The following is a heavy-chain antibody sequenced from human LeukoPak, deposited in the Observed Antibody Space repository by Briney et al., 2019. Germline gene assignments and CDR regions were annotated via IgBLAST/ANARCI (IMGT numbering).Heavy chain of an antibody. CDR1: GFTFSSYG. J-gene: IGHJ4*02. D-gene: IGHD6-19*01. CDR3: AKDLHRYRRPGSGWYIDY. CDR2: ISYDGSNK. V-gene: IGHV3-30*18. Sequence: GGSLRLSCAASGFTFSSYGMRWVRQAPGKGLEWVAVISYDGSNKYYADSVKGRFTISRDNSKNTLYLQMNSLRAEDTAVYYCAKDLHRYRRPGSGWYIDYWGQGTLVTVSS.